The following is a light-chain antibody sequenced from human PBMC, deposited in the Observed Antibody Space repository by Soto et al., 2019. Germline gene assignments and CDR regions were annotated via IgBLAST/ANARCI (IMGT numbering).Light chain of an antibody. Sequence: DIVMTQSPLSLPVTPGEPASISCRSTQSLLHSDDYNYLDWYLQKPGQSPQLLIYLGSNWASGVPDRFSGSGSGTDFTLKISRVEAEDVGVYYCMQALQTPKTFGQGTKVEIK. CDR1: QSLLHSDDYNY. V-gene: IGKV2-28*01. CDR3: MQALQTPKT. CDR2: LGS. J-gene: IGKJ1*01.